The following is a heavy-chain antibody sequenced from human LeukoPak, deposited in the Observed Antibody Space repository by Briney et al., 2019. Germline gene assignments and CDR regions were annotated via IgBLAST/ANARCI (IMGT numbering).Heavy chain of an antibody. D-gene: IGHD1-14*01. Sequence: SETLSLTCTVSGGSISSGNYYWSWIRQHPGKGLEWIGYNTYYNPSLKSRVTISVDTSKSQFSLKLTSVTAGDTAVYYCAREPKDIRTLDYWGQGTLVTVSS. CDR3: AREPKDIRTLDY. V-gene: IGHV4-31*03. CDR2: NT. CDR1: GGSISSGNYY. J-gene: IGHJ4*02.